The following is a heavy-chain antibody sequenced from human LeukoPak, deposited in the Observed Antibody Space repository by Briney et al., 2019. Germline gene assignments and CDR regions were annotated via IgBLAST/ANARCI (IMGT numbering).Heavy chain of an antibody. CDR2: ISYDGSNK. V-gene: IGHV3-30*18. Sequence: PGGSLRLSCAASGFTFSSYGMNWVRQAPGKGLEWVAVISYDGSNKYYADSVKGRFTISRDNSKNTLYLQMNSLRPEDTAVYYCAKDQGYSYGYVSYWGQGTLVTVSS. D-gene: IGHD5-18*01. J-gene: IGHJ4*02. CDR3: AKDQGYSYGYVSY. CDR1: GFTFSSYG.